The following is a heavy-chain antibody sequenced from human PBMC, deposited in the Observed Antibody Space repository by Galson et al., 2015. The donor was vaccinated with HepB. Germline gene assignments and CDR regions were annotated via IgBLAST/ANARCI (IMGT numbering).Heavy chain of an antibody. V-gene: IGHV6-1*01. CDR3: ARAVAEKNTYYYDSSGYSFFDY. Sequence: CAISGDSVSSNSAAWNRIRQSPSRGLEWLGRTYYRSKWYNDYAVSVKSRITINPDTSKNQFSLQLNSVTPEDTAVYYCARAVAEKNTYYYDSSGYSFFDYWGQGTLVTVSS. CDR2: TYYRSKWYN. D-gene: IGHD3-22*01. CDR1: GDSVSSNSAA. J-gene: IGHJ4*02.